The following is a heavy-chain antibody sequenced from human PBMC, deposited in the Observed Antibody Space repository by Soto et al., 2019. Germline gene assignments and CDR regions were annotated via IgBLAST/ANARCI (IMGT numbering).Heavy chain of an antibody. J-gene: IGHJ4*02. CDR1: GGSISSSSYY. V-gene: IGHV4-39*01. D-gene: IGHD3-22*01. Sequence: PSETLSLTCTVSGGSISSSSYYWGWIRQPPGKGLEWIGSIYYSGSTYYNPSLKSRVTISVDTSKNQFSLKLSSVTAADTAVYYCAPYYYDSSGYYVDYWGQGTLVTVSS. CDR2: IYYSGST. CDR3: APYYYDSSGYYVDY.